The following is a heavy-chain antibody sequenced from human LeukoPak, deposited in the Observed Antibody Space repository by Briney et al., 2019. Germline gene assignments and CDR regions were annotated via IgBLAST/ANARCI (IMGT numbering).Heavy chain of an antibody. CDR3: ARDWGTSAQTTSFDY. V-gene: IGHV1-2*02. CDR2: INPNSGGT. J-gene: IGHJ4*02. CDR1: GYTFTGYY. D-gene: IGHD3-16*01. Sequence: ASVKVSCKASGYTFTGYYIHWVRQGPGQGLEWMGWINPNSGGTNYAQKFQGRVTMTRDTSISTAYMELTSLRSDDMAVYYCARDWGTSAQTTSFDYWGQGTLVTVSS.